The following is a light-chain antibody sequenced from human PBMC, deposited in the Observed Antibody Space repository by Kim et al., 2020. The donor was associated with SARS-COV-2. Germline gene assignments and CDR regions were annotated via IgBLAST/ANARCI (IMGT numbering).Light chain of an antibody. CDR2: GAS. J-gene: IGKJ2*01. CDR3: QRYGSSPLMYT. Sequence: EIVLTQSPGTLSLSPGERATLSCRARQSVSSSYLAWYQQKPGQAPRLLIYGASSRATGIPDRFSGSGSGTDFTLTISRLEPEDFAVYYCQRYGSSPLMYTFGQGTKLEI. V-gene: IGKV3-20*01. CDR1: QSVSSSY.